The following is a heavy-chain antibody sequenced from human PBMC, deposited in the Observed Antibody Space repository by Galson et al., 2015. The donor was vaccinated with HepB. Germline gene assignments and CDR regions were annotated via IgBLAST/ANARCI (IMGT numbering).Heavy chain of an antibody. CDR3: VKDPKYYYDSSGYFYVPPPVQRS. Sequence: SLRLSCAASGFTFGNYAMSWVRQAPGKGLECVSTISASSGSTHYADPVKGRFTIYRDNSKNTLYLQMDSLRAEDTAVYYCVKDPKYYYDSSGYFYVPPPVQRSWGQGTLVTVSS. CDR2: ISASSGST. J-gene: IGHJ4*02. V-gene: IGHV3-23*01. CDR1: GFTFGNYA. D-gene: IGHD3-22*01.